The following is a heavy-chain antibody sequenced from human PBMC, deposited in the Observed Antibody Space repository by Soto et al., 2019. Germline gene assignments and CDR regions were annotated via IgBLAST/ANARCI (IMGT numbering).Heavy chain of an antibody. V-gene: IGHV3-23*01. D-gene: IGHD3-10*01. CDR3: AKDRTMARGIRAFDI. CDR2: ISGSGANT. Sequence: DVQLLESGGGLAQPGGSLRLSCEASGFTFGSSAMGWVRQAPGKGLEWVSSISGSGANTHYADFVKGRFTISRDNSKDTVHLQMTSLRADDTAVYYCAKDRTMARGIRAFDIWGQGTTVTISS. CDR1: GFTFGSSA. J-gene: IGHJ3*02.